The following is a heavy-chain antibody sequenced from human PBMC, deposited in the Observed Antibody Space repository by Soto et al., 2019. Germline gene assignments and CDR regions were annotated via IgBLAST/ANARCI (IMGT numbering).Heavy chain of an antibody. J-gene: IGHJ6*02. CDR1: GFTFSSYG. D-gene: IGHD3-10*01. V-gene: IGHV3-30*18. Sequence: GGSLRLSCAASGFTFSSYGMHWVRQAPGKGLEWVAVISYDGSNKYYADSVKGRFTISRDNSKNTLYLQMNSLRAEDTAVYYCAKAPRGNDYYYYGMDVWGQGTTVTVSS. CDR3: AKAPRGNDYYYYGMDV. CDR2: ISYDGSNK.